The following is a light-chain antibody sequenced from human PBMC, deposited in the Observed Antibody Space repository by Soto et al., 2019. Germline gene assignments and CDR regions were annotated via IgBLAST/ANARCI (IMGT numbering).Light chain of an antibody. CDR1: QSIANY. J-gene: IGKJ1*01. CDR3: QQSYRTPRT. CDR2: AAS. Sequence: IQMTQSPSSLSASVGDRVTITCRASQSIANYLNWYQQKPGKAPKLLIYAASTLESGVPSRFSGSGSGTDFTLTISSLQPEDFATYYCQQSYRTPRTFGQGTKVDIK. V-gene: IGKV1-39*01.